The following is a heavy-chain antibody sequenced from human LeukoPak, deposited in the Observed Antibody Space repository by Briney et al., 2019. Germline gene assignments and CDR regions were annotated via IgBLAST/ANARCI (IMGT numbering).Heavy chain of an antibody. CDR3: ARPPVAGMVYY. D-gene: IGHD6-19*01. CDR2: FYHSGST. J-gene: IGHJ4*02. Sequence: SGTLSLTCAVSGGSISSSNWWGWVRQPPGKGLEWIGEFYHSGSTNYNPSLKSRVTISVDTSKNQFSLKLTSVTAADTAVYYCARPPVAGMVYYWGQRNLFSVSS. CDR1: GGSISSSNW. V-gene: IGHV4-4*02.